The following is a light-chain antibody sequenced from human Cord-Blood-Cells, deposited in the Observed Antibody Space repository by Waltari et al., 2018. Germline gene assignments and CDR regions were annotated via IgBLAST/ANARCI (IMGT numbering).Light chain of an antibody. Sequence: DIQMTQSPSSLSASVGDRVTITCRASQSISSYLNWYQQKPGKAPKPLIYAASSLQSGVPFRFSGSGSGTDFTLNISSLQPEDFATYYCQQSYSTPYTFGQGTKLEIK. CDR2: AAS. CDR1: QSISSY. CDR3: QQSYSTPYT. J-gene: IGKJ2*01. V-gene: IGKV1-39*01.